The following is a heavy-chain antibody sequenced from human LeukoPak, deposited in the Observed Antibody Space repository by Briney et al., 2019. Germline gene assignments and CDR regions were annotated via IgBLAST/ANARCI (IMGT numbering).Heavy chain of an antibody. V-gene: IGHV3-21*01. D-gene: IGHD3-3*01. Sequence: GGSLRLSCAAPGFTFSSYSMNWVRQAPGKGLEWVSSISSSSSYIYYADSVKGRFTISRDNAKNSLYLQMNSLRAEDTAVYYCARDLGYYDFWSGYYPSGQGTLVTVSS. CDR3: ARDLGYYDFWSGYYP. J-gene: IGHJ5*02. CDR2: ISSSSSYI. CDR1: GFTFSSYS.